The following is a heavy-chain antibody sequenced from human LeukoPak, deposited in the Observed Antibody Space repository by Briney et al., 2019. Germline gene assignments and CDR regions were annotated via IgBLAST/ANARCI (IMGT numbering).Heavy chain of an antibody. V-gene: IGHV3-23*01. J-gene: IGHJ4*02. Sequence: GGSLRLSCAASGFAFSNYAMSWVRQAPGRGLELVSVIIDSGGGGGTHYADSVKGRFTISRDDSRDTVYLRMNSLRAEDTAIYYCAKVGAGYYPFDYWGQGTLVTVSS. CDR3: AKVGAGYYPFDY. CDR2: IIDSGGGGGT. CDR1: GFAFSNYA. D-gene: IGHD1-26*01.